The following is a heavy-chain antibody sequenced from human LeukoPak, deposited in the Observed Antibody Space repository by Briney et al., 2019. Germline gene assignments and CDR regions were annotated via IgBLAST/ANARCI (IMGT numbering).Heavy chain of an antibody. CDR2: ISAYNGNT. CDR3: ARDGGYDFWSGSRGWFDP. J-gene: IGHJ5*01. Sequence: ASVTVSCKASGYTFTSYGISWVRQAPGQGLEWMGWISAYNGNTNYAQKLQGRVTMTTDTSTSTAYMELRSLRSDDTAVYYCARDGGYDFWSGSRGWFDPWGQGTLVTVSS. D-gene: IGHD3-3*01. CDR1: GYTFTSYG. V-gene: IGHV1-18*01.